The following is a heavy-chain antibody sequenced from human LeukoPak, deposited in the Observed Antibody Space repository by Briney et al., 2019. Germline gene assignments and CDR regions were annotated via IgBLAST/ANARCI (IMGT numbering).Heavy chain of an antibody. J-gene: IGHJ4*02. CDR1: GGSIRSYN. CDR2: IYYSGST. D-gene: IGHD1-26*01. CDR3: ARHKTGGTYPLDY. V-gene: IGHV4-59*08. Sequence: SETLSLTCTVSGGSIRSYNWSWIRQPPGKGLEWIGYIYYSGSTNYNPSLKSRVSISVDTSKNQFSLKLSSVTAADTAVYYCARHKTGGTYPLDYWGQGTLVTVSS.